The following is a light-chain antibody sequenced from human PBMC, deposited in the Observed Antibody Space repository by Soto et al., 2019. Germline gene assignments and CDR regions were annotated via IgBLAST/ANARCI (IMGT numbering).Light chain of an antibody. J-gene: IGLJ1*01. Sequence: QSVLTQPASVSGSPGQSITISCTGTSSDVGAYNYVSWFQQHPGKAPKLMIYEVSNRPSGVSNRFSGFKSGNTASLTISGLQAEDEADYYCTSYTRTNTFVFGTGNKLTVL. CDR3: TSYTRTNTFV. CDR1: SSDVGAYNY. CDR2: EVS. V-gene: IGLV2-14*01.